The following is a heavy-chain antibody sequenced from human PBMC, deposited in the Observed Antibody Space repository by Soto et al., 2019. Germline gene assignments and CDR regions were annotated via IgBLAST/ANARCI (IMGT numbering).Heavy chain of an antibody. D-gene: IGHD3-3*02. J-gene: IGHJ4*02. CDR3: ARAGVTPHFFDY. CDR1: GFSVRTNY. CDR2: FESGGSI. V-gene: IGHV3-53*01. Sequence: GGSLRLSCAASGFSVRTNYMSWVRQAPGKGLDWVSVFESGGSIYYADPVKGRFIISRDYAKNTVDLQMNSLRVEDTAVYYCARAGVTPHFFDYWGQGSLVTVSS.